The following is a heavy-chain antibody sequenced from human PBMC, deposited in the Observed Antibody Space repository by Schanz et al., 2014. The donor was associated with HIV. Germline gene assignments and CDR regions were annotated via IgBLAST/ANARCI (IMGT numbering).Heavy chain of an antibody. Sequence: QVKLVQSGAEVKRPGSTVKVSCTASGGTLISTYGFSWARQAPGQGLEWMGGIIPIFGTANYAQKFQDRVTITADEPTSTAYMVLSGLRSEDTAVYYCTRAYCGADCSRFYYYGTDVWGQGTTVTVSS. D-gene: IGHD2-21*02. V-gene: IGHV1-69*01. CDR3: TRAYCGADCSRFYYYGTDV. CDR1: GGTLISTYG. J-gene: IGHJ6*02. CDR2: IIPIFGTA.